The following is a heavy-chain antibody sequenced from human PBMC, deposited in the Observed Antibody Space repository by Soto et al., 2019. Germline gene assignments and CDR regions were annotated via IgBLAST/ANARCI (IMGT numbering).Heavy chain of an antibody. CDR3: ARDLVPGYTGYSDY. J-gene: IGHJ4*02. Sequence: ALVKVSCKTSGYTFSNYGINWVRQAPGQGLEWMGWISAYNGNTNFAQKLQGRVSLTTDTSTTTAYMELRSLTSDDTAVYYCARDLVPGYTGYSDYWGQGTLVTVS. D-gene: IGHD5-12*01. V-gene: IGHV1-18*01. CDR2: ISAYNGNT. CDR1: GYTFSNYG.